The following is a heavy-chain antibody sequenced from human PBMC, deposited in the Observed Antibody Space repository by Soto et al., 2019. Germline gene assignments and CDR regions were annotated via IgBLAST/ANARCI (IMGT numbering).Heavy chain of an antibody. J-gene: IGHJ3*02. Sequence: ASVKVSCKASGGTFSSYAISWVRQAPGQGLEWMGGIIPIFGTANYAQKFQGRVAITADESTSTAYMELSSLRSEDTAVYYCASHPMSDAFYIWGQGTMVTVSS. CDR1: GGTFSSYA. CDR2: IIPIFGTA. CDR3: ASHPMSDAFYI. V-gene: IGHV1-69*13.